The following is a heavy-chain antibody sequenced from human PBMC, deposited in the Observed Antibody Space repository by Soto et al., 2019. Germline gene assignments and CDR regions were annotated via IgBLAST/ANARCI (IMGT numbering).Heavy chain of an antibody. J-gene: IGHJ4*02. CDR2: INHSGST. CDR1: GGSFSGHY. Sequence: SETLSLTCAVYGGSFSGHYWSWIRQPPGKGLEWFGEINHSGSTNYNPSLKSRVTISVDTSKNQFSLKLSSVTAADTAVYYCARGSTYYDFWSGYYRACPFDYWGQGTLVTVSS. D-gene: IGHD3-3*01. V-gene: IGHV4-34*01. CDR3: ARGSTYYDFWSGYYRACPFDY.